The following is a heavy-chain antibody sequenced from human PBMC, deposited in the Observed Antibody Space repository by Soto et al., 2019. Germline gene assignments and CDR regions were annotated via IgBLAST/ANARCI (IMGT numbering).Heavy chain of an antibody. V-gene: IGHV3-33*01. J-gene: IGHJ6*02. CDR3: ARASYYGSGSPRPDYYYYGMDV. D-gene: IGHD3-10*01. CDR2: IWYDGSNK. CDR1: GFTFSSYG. Sequence: PGGSLRLSCAASGFTFSSYGMHWVRQAPGKGLEWVAVIWYDGSNKYYADSVKGRFTISRDNSKNTLYLQMNSLRAEDTAAYYCARASYYGSGSPRPDYYYYGMDVWGQGTTVTVPS.